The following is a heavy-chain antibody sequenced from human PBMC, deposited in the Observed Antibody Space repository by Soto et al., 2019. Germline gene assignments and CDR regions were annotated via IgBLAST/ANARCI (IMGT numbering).Heavy chain of an antibody. Sequence: QVQLVQSGAEVKKPGSSVKVSCKASGGTFSTYAISWVRQAPGQGLEWMGGIIPISGATTFAQEFQGRVTLTADESTSAAYMELSSLRSDDTVVFYCARSGVTGEDAAFDIWGQGTLVIVSS. CDR2: IIPISGAT. D-gene: IGHD3-10*01. CDR1: GGTFSTYA. V-gene: IGHV1-69*12. J-gene: IGHJ3*02. CDR3: ARSGVTGEDAAFDI.